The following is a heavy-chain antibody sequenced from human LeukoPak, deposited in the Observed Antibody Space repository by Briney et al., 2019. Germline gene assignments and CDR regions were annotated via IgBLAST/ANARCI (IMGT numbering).Heavy chain of an antibody. Sequence: PGGSLRLSCAASGFTFSNYGMHWVRQAPGKGLEWVAVVSYDGSNKYYADSVKGRFTISRDNSKNTLYLQMNSLRAEDMAVYYCAKGIAVAELYYFDCWGQGTLVTVSS. CDR3: AKGIAVAELYYFDC. V-gene: IGHV3-30*18. CDR2: VSYDGSNK. CDR1: GFTFSNYG. D-gene: IGHD6-19*01. J-gene: IGHJ4*02.